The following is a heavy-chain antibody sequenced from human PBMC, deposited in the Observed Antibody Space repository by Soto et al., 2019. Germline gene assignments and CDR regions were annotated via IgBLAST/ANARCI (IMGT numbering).Heavy chain of an antibody. V-gene: IGHV3-30-3*01. Sequence: GESLKISCAASGFTFSSYAMHWVRQAPGKGLEWVAVISYDGSNKYYADSVKGRFTISRDNSKNTLYLQMNSLRAEDTAVYYCARDLVFPGSYYYGMDVWGQGTTVTVSS. CDR2: ISYDGSNK. D-gene: IGHD3-16*01. CDR3: ARDLVFPGSYYYGMDV. CDR1: GFTFSSYA. J-gene: IGHJ6*02.